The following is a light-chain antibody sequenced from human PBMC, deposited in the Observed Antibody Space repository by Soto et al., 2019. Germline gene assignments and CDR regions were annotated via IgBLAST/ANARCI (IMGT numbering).Light chain of an antibody. Sequence: EIVLTQSPASLSLSPEERATLSCRASHSVGSSLGWYQQRPGQAPRLLIYDASNRATGIPARFSGSGSGTDFTLTISSLEPEDFAVYYCQQRSNWPLTFGGGTKVEIK. CDR1: HSVGSS. CDR2: DAS. J-gene: IGKJ4*01. V-gene: IGKV3-11*01. CDR3: QQRSNWPLT.